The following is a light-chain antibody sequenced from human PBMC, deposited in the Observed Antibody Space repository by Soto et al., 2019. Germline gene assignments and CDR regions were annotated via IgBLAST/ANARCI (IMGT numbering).Light chain of an antibody. V-gene: IGKV3-20*01. CDR3: QHYGDSSWT. J-gene: IGKJ1*01. Sequence: EIVLTQSPGTLSLSPGERATLSCRADRSVSVTLLTWFQQKPGQAPRLLIFGTSNRAPGIPDRFSGSGSGTDFTLTISRLEPDDFAVYYCQHYGDSSWTFGQGTKVEIK. CDR1: RSVSVTL. CDR2: GTS.